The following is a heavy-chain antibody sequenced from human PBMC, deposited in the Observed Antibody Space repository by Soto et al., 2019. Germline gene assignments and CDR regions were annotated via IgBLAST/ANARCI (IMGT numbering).Heavy chain of an antibody. CDR2: MQHTGNT. CDR3: FKVVSSRRGFVP. D-gene: IGHD3-16*01. Sequence: QVQLQDSGPGLVKPSETLSLTCAVSGASIRSYHWSWIRQPAGKGLEWIGRMQHTGNTNYNPSLKSRVTLSVDTAKSQISLKMTSVTASATAVYFCFKVVSSRRGFVPWGQGILVIVSS. J-gene: IGHJ5*02. V-gene: IGHV4-4*07. CDR1: GASIRSYH.